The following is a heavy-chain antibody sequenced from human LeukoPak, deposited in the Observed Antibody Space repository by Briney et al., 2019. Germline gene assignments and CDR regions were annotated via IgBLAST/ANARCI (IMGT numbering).Heavy chain of an antibody. CDR1: GFTVSSYG. CDR3: ARENEGAFDI. CDR2: IWDDGSNK. J-gene: IGHJ3*02. V-gene: IGHV3-33*01. Sequence: GGSLRLSCAASGFTVSSYGMHWVRQAPGKGLEWVAVIWDDGSNKYYADSVKGRFTLSRDNSKNTLYLQMNSPRADDTAVYYCARENEGAFDIWGQGTMVTVSS.